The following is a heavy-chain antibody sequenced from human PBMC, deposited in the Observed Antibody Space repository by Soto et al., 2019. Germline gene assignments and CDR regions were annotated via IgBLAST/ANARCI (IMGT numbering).Heavy chain of an antibody. V-gene: IGHV3-33*01. D-gene: IGHD2-2*01. J-gene: IGHJ6*02. CDR2: IWYDGSNK. CDR1: GFTFSSYG. Sequence: PGGSLRLSCAASGFTFSSYGMHWVRQAPGKGLEWVAVIWYDGSNKYYADSVKGRFTISRDNSKNTLYLQMNSLRAEGTAVYYCASCSSTSCSYYYYGMDVWGQGTTVTVSS. CDR3: ASCSSTSCSYYYYGMDV.